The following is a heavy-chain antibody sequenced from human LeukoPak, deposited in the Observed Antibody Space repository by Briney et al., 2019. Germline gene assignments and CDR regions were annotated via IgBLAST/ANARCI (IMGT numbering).Heavy chain of an antibody. Sequence: ASVKVSCKASGYTFNSYAMSWVRQAPGQGLEWMGWINTNTGNPTYAQGFTGRFVFSLDTSVSTAYLQISSLKAEDTAVYYCARGLWQLGGRYNWFDPWGQGTLVTVSS. J-gene: IGHJ5*02. CDR2: INTNTGNP. CDR3: ARGLWQLGGRYNWFDP. D-gene: IGHD6-6*01. CDR1: GYTFNSYA. V-gene: IGHV7-4-1*02.